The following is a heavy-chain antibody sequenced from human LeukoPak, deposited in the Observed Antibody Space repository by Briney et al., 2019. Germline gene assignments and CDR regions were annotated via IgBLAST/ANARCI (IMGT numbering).Heavy chain of an antibody. D-gene: IGHD2-8*01. J-gene: IGHJ4*02. CDR2: IKYDGSER. CDR3: ARDHPSPGVYFDF. CDR1: GFPFSSHC. Sequence: GGSLRLSCAASGFPFSSHCMSWVRQAPGKGLEWVCNIKYDGSERQYVDSVKGRFTISRDNAKNSLYLQMSSLRAEDTAIYYCARDHPSPGVYFDFWGQGALVTVSS. V-gene: IGHV3-7*03.